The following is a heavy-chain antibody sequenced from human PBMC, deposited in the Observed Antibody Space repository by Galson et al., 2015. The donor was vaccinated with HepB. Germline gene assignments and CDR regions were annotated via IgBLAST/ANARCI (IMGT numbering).Heavy chain of an antibody. CDR1: GIPFHNYT. CDR3: ARDLWQAGHYFGMDV. V-gene: IGHV3-23*01. J-gene: IGHJ6*02. CDR2: ITGSGHRT. D-gene: IGHD2/OR15-2a*01. Sequence: SLRLSCAASGIPFHNYTMNWVRQAPGKGLEWVSSITGSGHRTYYAKSVKGRFSISRDNSKNTVSLQMSGLRADDTAIYYCARDLWQAGHYFGMDVWGQGTTITVSS.